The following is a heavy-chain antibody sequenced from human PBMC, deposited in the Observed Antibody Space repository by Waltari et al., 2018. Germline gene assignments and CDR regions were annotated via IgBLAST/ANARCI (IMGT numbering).Heavy chain of an antibody. Sequence: EAQLLESGGGLVQPGGSLRLSCAASGFTFSNYAMAWVRQAPRMGLEWVSSISTSVGGTYYADSVKGRFIISRDNSKKTLYLEMSGLRAEDTAIYYCATNLPIATYYYNGMDVWGHGTTVTVSS. J-gene: IGHJ6*02. CDR3: ATNLPIATYYYNGMDV. CDR1: GFTFSNYA. CDR2: ISTSVGGT. D-gene: IGHD2-2*01. V-gene: IGHV3-23*01.